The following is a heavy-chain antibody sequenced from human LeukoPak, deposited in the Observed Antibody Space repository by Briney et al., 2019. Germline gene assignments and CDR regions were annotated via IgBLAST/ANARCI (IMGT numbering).Heavy chain of an antibody. V-gene: IGHV3-33*01. CDR2: IWYDGSNK. CDR3: ARTYSGSYYLVSDAFDI. J-gene: IGHJ3*02. Sequence: PGGSLRLSCAASGFTFSSYGMHWVRQAPGKGLEWVAVIWYDGSNKYYADSVKGRFTISRDNSKNTLYLQMNSLRAEDTAVYYCARTYSGSYYLVSDAFDIWGQGTMVTVSS. D-gene: IGHD1-26*01. CDR1: GFTFSSYG.